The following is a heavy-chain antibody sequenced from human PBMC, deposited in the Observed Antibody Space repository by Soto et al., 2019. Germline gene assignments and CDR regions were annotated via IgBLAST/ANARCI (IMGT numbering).Heavy chain of an antibody. CDR1: GYTFAYRY. CDR2: ITPFNGNT. CDR3: AGLVTLAGADAFDI. Sequence: SVKVSCKASGYTFAYRYLHWVRQAPGQALEWMGWITPFNGNTNYAQKFQDRVTITRDRSMSTAYMELSSLRSEDTAMYYCAGLVTLAGADAFDIWGQGTMVTVS. J-gene: IGHJ3*02. V-gene: IGHV1-45*02. D-gene: IGHD1-26*01.